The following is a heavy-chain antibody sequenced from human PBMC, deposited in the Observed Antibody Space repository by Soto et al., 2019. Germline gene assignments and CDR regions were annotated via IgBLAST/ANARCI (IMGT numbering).Heavy chain of an antibody. Sequence: PGESLKISCKGSGYSFTSYWIGWVRQMPGKGLEWMGIIYPGDSDTRYSPSFQGQVTISRDNSKNTLYLQMNSLRAEDTAVYYCAKDAQGTRPDWFDPWGQGTLVTVSS. V-gene: IGHV5-51*01. CDR2: IYPGDSDT. J-gene: IGHJ5*02. D-gene: IGHD2-2*01. CDR3: AKDAQGTRPDWFDP. CDR1: GYSFTSYW.